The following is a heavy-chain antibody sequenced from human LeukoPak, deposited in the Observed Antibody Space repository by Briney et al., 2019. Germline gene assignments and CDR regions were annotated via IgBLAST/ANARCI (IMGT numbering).Heavy chain of an antibody. Sequence: ASVKVSCKVSGYTLTELSMHWVRQAPGKGLEWMGGFGPEDGETIYAQKFQGRVTMTEDTSTDTAYMELSSLRSEDTAVYYCATTPYYDFWSGPPYWGQGTLVTVSS. CDR2: FGPEDGET. V-gene: IGHV1-24*01. CDR1: GYTLTELS. D-gene: IGHD3-3*01. J-gene: IGHJ4*02. CDR3: ATTPYYDFWSGPPY.